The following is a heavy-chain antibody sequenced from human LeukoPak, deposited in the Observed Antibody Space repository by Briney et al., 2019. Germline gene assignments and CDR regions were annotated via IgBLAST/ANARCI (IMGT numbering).Heavy chain of an antibody. V-gene: IGHV4-4*02. Sequence: PSETLSLTCAVSGGSISSSNWWSWVRQPPGKGLEWIGEIYHSGSTNYNPSLKSRVTISVDTSKNQFSLKLSSVTAADTAVYYCAREEAAGTLDYWGQGTLVTVSS. CDR3: AREEAAGTLDY. CDR2: IYHSGST. J-gene: IGHJ4*02. D-gene: IGHD6-13*01. CDR1: GGSISSSNW.